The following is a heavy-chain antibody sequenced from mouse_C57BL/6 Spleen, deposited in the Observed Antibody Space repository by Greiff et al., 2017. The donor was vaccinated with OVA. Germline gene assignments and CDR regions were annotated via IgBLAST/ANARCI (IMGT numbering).Heavy chain of an antibody. CDR3: ARYGSSSYFDY. J-gene: IGHJ2*01. D-gene: IGHD1-1*01. Sequence: EVQLQQSGPELVKPGASVKISCKASGYSFTGYYMNWVKQSPEKSLEWIGEINPSTGGTTYNQKFKAKATLTVDKSSSTAYMQLKSLTSEDSAVYYSARYGSSSYFDYWGQGTTLTVSS. V-gene: IGHV1-42*01. CDR1: GYSFTGYY. CDR2: INPSTGGT.